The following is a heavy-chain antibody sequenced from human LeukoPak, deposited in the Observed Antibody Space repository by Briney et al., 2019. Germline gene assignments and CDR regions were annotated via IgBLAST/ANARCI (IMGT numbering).Heavy chain of an antibody. CDR2: IYTSGST. Sequence: SETLSLTCTVSGGSISSGSYYWSWIRQPAGKGLEWIGRIYTSGSTNYNPSLKSRVTISVDTSKNQFSLKLSSVTAADTAVYYCARVPSGARGYYYYYMDVWGKGTTVTVSS. CDR3: ARVPSGARGYYYYYMDV. D-gene: IGHD1-26*01. V-gene: IGHV4-61*02. J-gene: IGHJ6*03. CDR1: GGSISSGSYY.